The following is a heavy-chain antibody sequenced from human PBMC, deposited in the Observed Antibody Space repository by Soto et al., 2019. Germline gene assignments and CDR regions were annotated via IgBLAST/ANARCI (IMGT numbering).Heavy chain of an antibody. V-gene: IGHV1-18*01. CDR3: ASGGWIQLWYGMDV. J-gene: IGHJ6*02. CDR2: ISAYNGNT. CDR1: GYTFTSYG. Sequence: GASVKVSCKASGYTFTSYGISWVRQAPGQGLEWMVWISAYNGNTNYAQKLQGRVTMTTDTSTSTAYMELRSLRSDDTAVYYCASGGWIQLWYGMDVWGQGTTVTVSS. D-gene: IGHD5-18*01.